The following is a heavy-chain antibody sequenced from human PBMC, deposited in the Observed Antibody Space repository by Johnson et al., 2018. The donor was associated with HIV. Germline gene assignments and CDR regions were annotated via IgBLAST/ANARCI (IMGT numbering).Heavy chain of an antibody. CDR2: ISSSGSTI. CDR1: GFTFSDYY. CDR3: AKLPGGNSGFVDAFDI. D-gene: IGHD4-23*01. J-gene: IGHJ3*02. V-gene: IGHV3-11*04. Sequence: QVLLVESGGGLVKPGGSLRLSCAASGFTFSDYYMSWIRQAPGKGLEWVSYISSSGSTIYYAASVQGRFTISRDNAKNSLYLQMNSLRAEDTAVYYCAKLPGGNSGFVDAFDIWGQGTMVTVSS.